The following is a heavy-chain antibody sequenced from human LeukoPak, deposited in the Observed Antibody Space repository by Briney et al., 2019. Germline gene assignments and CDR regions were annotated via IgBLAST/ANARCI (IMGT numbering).Heavy chain of an antibody. CDR2: ISYDGSNK. D-gene: IGHD3-10*01. V-gene: IGHV3-30-3*01. CDR1: GFTFSSYA. J-gene: IGHJ5*02. Sequence: LSGGSLRLSCAASGFTFSSYAMHWVRQAPGKGLEWVAVISYDGSNKYYADSVKGRFTISRDNSKNTLYLQMNSLRAEDTAVYYCARAQTYYYGSGSFDPWGQGTLVTVSS. CDR3: ARAQTYYYGSGSFDP.